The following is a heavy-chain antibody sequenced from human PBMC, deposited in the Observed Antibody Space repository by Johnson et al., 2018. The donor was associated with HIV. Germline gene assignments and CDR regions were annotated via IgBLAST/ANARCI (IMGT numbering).Heavy chain of an antibody. J-gene: IGHJ3*02. CDR1: GFTFSIYW. V-gene: IGHV3-7*05. CDR3: ASSQGSGEGAFDI. CDR2: IRQDGSEK. D-gene: IGHD2-21*01. Sequence: VQLVESGGGLVQPGGSLRLSCAASGFTFSIYWMTWVRQAPGKGLEWVASIRQDGSEKYFVDSVKGRFTISRDNAKNSLYLQMNSLRVEDTAVYYCASSQGSGEGAFDIWGQRTMVTVAS.